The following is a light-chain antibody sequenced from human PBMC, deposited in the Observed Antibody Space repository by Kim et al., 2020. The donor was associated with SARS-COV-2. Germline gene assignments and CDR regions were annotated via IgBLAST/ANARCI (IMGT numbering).Light chain of an antibody. J-gene: IGKJ1*01. CDR3: QQYGSSPRT. CDR2: GAS. V-gene: IGKV3-20*01. CDR1: HSISSIY. Sequence: SPGQRVTLSCRDSHSISSIYLAWYQQKPGQAPRLRICGASSRATGIPDRFSGSGSGTDFTLTISRLEPEDFAVYYCQQYGSSPRTFGQGTKVDIK.